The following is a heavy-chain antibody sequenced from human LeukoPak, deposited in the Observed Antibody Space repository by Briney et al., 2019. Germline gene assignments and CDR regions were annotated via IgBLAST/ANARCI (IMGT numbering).Heavy chain of an antibody. J-gene: IGHJ6*04. Sequence: GGSLRLSCAASGFSFSDYAIYWVRQAPGKGLEYVSAISYNGGSTYYANSVKGRFTISRDNSKNTLYLQMGSLIAEDMAVYYCARRFAAQLAFVDVWGKGTTVTISS. D-gene: IGHD3-3*02. V-gene: IGHV3-64*01. CDR1: GFSFSDYA. CDR2: ISYNGGST. CDR3: ARRFAAQLAFVDV.